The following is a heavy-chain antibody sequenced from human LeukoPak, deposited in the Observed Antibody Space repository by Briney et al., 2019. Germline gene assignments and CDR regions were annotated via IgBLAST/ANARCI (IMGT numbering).Heavy chain of an antibody. Sequence: GASVTVSCKASGYTFTSYDINWVRQATGQGLEWMGWMNPNSGNTGYAHKFQGRVTITRNTSISTAYMELSSLRSEDTAVYYCARGGYYDFGSGYSSNWFDPWGQGTLVTVSS. CDR1: GYTFTSYD. CDR3: ARGGYYDFGSGYSSNWFDP. J-gene: IGHJ5*02. V-gene: IGHV1-8*03. D-gene: IGHD3-3*01. CDR2: MNPNSGNT.